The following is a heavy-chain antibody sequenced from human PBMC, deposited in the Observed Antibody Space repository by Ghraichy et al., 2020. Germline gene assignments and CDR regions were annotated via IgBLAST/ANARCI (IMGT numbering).Heavy chain of an antibody. V-gene: IGHV3-23*01. J-gene: IGHJ4*02. Sequence: GGSLRLSCAASGFTFSSSAMSWVRQAPGKGLEWVSGITDGGNPFYADSVKGRFIISRDNSKDTLFLQMNGLRAEDTAIYYCAKEISAHGVPNFDYWGQGTLVTVSS. CDR1: GFTFSSSA. CDR3: AKEISAHGVPNFDY. D-gene: IGHD2-8*01. CDR2: ITDGGNP.